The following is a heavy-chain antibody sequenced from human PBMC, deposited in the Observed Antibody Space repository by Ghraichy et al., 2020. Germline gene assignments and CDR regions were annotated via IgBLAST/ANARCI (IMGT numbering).Heavy chain of an antibody. J-gene: IGHJ4*02. V-gene: IGHV1-69*13. CDR2: IIPIFGTA. CDR3: AGGYDYVWGSYPPLLADY. CDR1: GGTFSSYA. D-gene: IGHD3-16*02. Sequence: SVKVSCKASGGTFSSYAISWVRQAPGQGLEWMGGIIPIFGTANYAQKFQGRVTITADESTSTAYMELSSLRSEDTAVYYCAGGYDYVWGSYPPLLADYWGQGTLVTVSS.